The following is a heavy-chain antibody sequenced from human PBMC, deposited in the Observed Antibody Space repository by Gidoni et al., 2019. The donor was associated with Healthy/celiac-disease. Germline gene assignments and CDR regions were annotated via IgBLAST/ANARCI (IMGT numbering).Heavy chain of an antibody. CDR1: SFTCVDYA. CDR3: AKDRTPGTTGWFDP. CDR2: SSRNSGSI. V-gene: IGHV3-9*01. J-gene: IGHJ5*02. D-gene: IGHD1-1*01. Sequence: EVQLVASGGVLVQPGSSLRLSCAAPSFTCVDYAMPWVRQAPGKGLVWVSGSSRNSGSIGYADSVKGRFTISRDNTKNSLYLQMNRLRAEDTALYYCAKDRTPGTTGWFDPWGQGTLVTVSS.